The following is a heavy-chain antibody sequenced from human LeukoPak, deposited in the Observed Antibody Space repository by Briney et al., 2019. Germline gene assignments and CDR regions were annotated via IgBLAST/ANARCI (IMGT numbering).Heavy chain of an antibody. D-gene: IGHD1-1*01. J-gene: IGHJ4*02. CDR3: ARDWDSRNDYFDA. Sequence: ASVKVSCKASGYTFTSYGISWVRQAPGQGLEWMGWTSAHNDDTNYAETLQGRLTMTTDISTSTAYMELTSLRSDDTAVYYCARDWDSRNDYFDAWGQGTLVIVSS. CDR2: TSAHNDDT. CDR1: GYTFTSYG. V-gene: IGHV1-18*01.